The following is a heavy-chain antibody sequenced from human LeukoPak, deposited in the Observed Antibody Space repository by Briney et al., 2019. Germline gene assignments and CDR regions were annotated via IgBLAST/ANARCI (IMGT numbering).Heavy chain of an antibody. J-gene: IGHJ6*03. Sequence: ASVKVSCKASGYTFTSYGISWVRQAPGQGLEWMGWITTYNGNTNYALKLQDRLTMTTDTSTSTAYMELRSLTSDDTAVYYCARSPYSSSSYNYMDVWGKGTTVTVSS. CDR2: ITTYNGNT. V-gene: IGHV1-18*01. CDR3: ARSPYSSSSYNYMDV. CDR1: GYTFTSYG. D-gene: IGHD6-6*01.